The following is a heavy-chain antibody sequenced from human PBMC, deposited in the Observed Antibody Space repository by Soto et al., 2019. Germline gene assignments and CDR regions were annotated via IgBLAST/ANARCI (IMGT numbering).Heavy chain of an antibody. CDR2: IIPILGIA. CDR3: ARVRDYGDSPFQH. J-gene: IGHJ1*01. D-gene: IGHD4-17*01. CDR1: GGTFSSYT. Sequence: QVQLVQSGAEVKKPGSSVKVSCKASGGTFSSYTISWVRQAPGQRLEWMGRIIPILGIANYAQKFQGRVTITADKSTSTAYMELSSLRSEDTAVYYCARVRDYGDSPFQHWGQGTLVTVSS. V-gene: IGHV1-69*02.